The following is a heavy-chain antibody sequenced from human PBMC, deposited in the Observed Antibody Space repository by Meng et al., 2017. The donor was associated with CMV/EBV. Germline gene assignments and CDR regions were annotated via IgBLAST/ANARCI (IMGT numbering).Heavy chain of an antibody. J-gene: IGHJ6*02. CDR2: IRYDGSNK. CDR1: GFTFSSYG. D-gene: IGHD1-26*01. CDR3: AKDRLWGLPGRNYYGMDV. Sequence: GGSLRLSCAASGFTFSSYGMHWVRQAPGKGLEWVAFIRYDGSNKYYADSVKGRFTISRDNSKNTLYLQMNSLRAEDTAVYCCAKDRLWGLPGRNYYGMDVWGQGTTVTVSS. V-gene: IGHV3-30*02.